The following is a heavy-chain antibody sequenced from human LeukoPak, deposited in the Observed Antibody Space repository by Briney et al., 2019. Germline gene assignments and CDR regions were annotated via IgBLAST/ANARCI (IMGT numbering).Heavy chain of an antibody. Sequence: GESLKISCKGSGYTFPSYWIGGVRQLPGKGLEWMGIIYPGIGDSDIRYSPSFQGQVSISADKSISTAYLQWTSLKASDTAMYYCARLAYTSGYYYYMDVWGKGTTVTVSS. CDR1: GYTFPSYW. CDR2: IYPGIGDSDI. D-gene: IGHD5-18*01. CDR3: ARLAYTSGYYYYMDV. J-gene: IGHJ6*03. V-gene: IGHV5-51*01.